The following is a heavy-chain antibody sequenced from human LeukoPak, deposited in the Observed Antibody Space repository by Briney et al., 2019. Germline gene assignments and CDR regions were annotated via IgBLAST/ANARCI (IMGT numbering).Heavy chain of an antibody. J-gene: IGHJ4*02. V-gene: IGHV3-33*06. D-gene: IGHD1-26*01. CDR2: IWYDGSNK. CDR3: AKDLGWELKGFDY. CDR1: GFTFSSHG. Sequence: PGGSLRLSCAASGFTFSSHGMHWVRQAPGKGLEWVAVIWYDGSNKYYADSVKGRFTISRDNSKNTLCLQMNSLRAEDTAVYYCAKDLGWELKGFDYWGQGTLVTVSS.